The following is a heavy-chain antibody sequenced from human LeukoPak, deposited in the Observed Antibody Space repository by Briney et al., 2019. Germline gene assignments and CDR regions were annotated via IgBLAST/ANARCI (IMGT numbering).Heavy chain of an antibody. D-gene: IGHD3-3*01. CDR1: GGSFRGYY. Sequence: SETLSLTCAVYGGSFRGYYWSWIRQPPGKGLEWIGEINHSGSTNYNPSLKSRVTISVGTSKNQFSLKLSSVTAADTAVYYCARARAVFGVVISWFDPWGQGTLVTVSS. J-gene: IGHJ5*02. CDR3: ARARAVFGVVISWFDP. V-gene: IGHV4-34*01. CDR2: INHSGST.